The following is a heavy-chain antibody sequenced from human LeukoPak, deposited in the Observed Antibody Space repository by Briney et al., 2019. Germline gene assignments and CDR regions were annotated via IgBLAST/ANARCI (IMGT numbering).Heavy chain of an antibody. CDR3: ARDWIDRGTFDP. Sequence: GGSLRLSCAASGFTFSSYYTHWVRQAPGKGLVWVSRIKSDGSVTGYADSVKGRFAISRDNAKNTMYLQMNSLRAEDTAVYYCARDWIDRGTFDPWGQGTLVTVSS. V-gene: IGHV3-74*01. CDR1: GFTFSSYY. J-gene: IGHJ5*02. CDR2: IKSDGSVT. D-gene: IGHD2-2*03.